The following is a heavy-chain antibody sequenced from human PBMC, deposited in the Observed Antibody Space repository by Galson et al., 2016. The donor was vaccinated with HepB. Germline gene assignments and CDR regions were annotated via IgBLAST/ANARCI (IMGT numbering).Heavy chain of an antibody. J-gene: IGHJ6*02. V-gene: IGHV1-69*01. CDR3: ARVRDGYNKCYHYGLDV. CDR1: GGTFSSYA. Sequence: SCKASGGTFSSYAMNRARQAPGQGLEWMGGIIPLYGTTNYAQKFQGRVTITADESTSTAYMELSSLRSEDTAVYYCARVRDGYNKCYHYGLDVWGQGTTVTVSS. D-gene: IGHD5-24*01. CDR2: IIPLYGTT.